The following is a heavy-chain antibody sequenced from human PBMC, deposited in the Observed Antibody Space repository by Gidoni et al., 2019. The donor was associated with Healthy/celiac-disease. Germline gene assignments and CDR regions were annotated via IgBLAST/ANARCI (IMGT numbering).Heavy chain of an antibody. CDR3: AKEMITFGGVIVTGTLGY. V-gene: IGHV3-23*01. CDR1: GFTFSSYA. D-gene: IGHD3-16*02. Sequence: EVQLLESGGGLVQPGGSLRPSCAASGFTFSSYAMSWVRQAPGKGLEWVSAISGSGGSTYYADSVKGRFTISRDNSKNTLYLQMNSLRAEDTAVYYCAKEMITFGGVIVTGTLGYWGQGTLVTVSS. CDR2: ISGSGGST. J-gene: IGHJ4*02.